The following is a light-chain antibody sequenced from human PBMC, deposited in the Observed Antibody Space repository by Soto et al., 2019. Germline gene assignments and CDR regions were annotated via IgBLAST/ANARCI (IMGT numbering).Light chain of an antibody. J-gene: IGKJ5*01. CDR2: DAS. V-gene: IGKV3-11*01. CDR3: QQRSNWPPIT. CDR1: QSVSSY. Sequence: EIVLPQSPATLSLSPGESATLSCRASQSVSSYLAWYQQKPGQAPRLLIYDASNRATGIPARFSGIGSGTDFTLTISSLEPEDLAVYDGQQRSNWPPITFGQGTRLEIK.